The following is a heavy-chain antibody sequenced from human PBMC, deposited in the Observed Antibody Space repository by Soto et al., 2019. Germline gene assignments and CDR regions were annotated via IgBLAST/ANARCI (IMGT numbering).Heavy chain of an antibody. CDR2: IKQDGSEK. J-gene: IGHJ4*02. V-gene: IGHV3-7*01. D-gene: IGHD2-15*01. CDR1: GFTFSSYW. CDR3: ARDSAEVVVAATYFDY. Sequence: EVQLVESGGGLVQPGGSLRLSCAASGFTFSSYWMSWVRQAPGKGLEWVANIKQDGSEKYYVDSVKGRFTISRDNAKNSLYLQMNSLRAEDTAVYYCARDSAEVVVAATYFDYWGQGTLVTVSS.